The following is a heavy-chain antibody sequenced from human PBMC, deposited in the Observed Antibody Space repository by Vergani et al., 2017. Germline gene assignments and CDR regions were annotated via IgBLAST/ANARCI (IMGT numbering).Heavy chain of an antibody. Sequence: QVQLQESGPGLVKPSETLSLTCTVSGGSISSYYWSWIRQPPGKGLEWIGYIYYSGSTNYNPSLKSRVTISVDTAKNQFSLKLSSVTAADTAVYYCAGASEPMVRGAHVYWGQGTLVTVSS. CDR2: IYYSGST. V-gene: IGHV4-59*01. CDR3: AGASEPMVRGAHVY. J-gene: IGHJ4*02. D-gene: IGHD3-10*01. CDR1: GGSISSYY.